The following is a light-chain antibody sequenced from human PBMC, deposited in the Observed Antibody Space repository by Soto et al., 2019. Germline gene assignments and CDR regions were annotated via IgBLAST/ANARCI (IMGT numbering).Light chain of an antibody. Sequence: QSVLTQPASVSGSPAESITISCTGSSSDVGSHYHVSWYQQHPGKAPKLMIYEGNKRPSGVSNRFSGSKSGNTASLTISGLQAEDEAQYYCCSYAGTNTFERVFGGGTKLTVL. J-gene: IGLJ3*02. CDR3: CSYAGTNTFERV. CDR2: EGN. CDR1: SSDVGSHYH. V-gene: IGLV2-23*03.